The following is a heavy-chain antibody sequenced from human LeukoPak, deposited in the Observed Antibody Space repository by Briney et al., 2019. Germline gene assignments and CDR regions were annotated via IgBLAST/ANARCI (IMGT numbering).Heavy chain of an antibody. D-gene: IGHD2-21*01. J-gene: IGHJ3*01. CDR2: IGHAGSPA. Sequence: GGSLRLSCAASGFTFSSHSMTWVRQAPGKTLEWISYIGHAGSPAHYADSVRGRFTISRDNARNSLYLQMNSLTVEDTAVYYCARDQTPYCSGDCYCAIDLRGRGTLVTVSS. CDR3: ARDQTPYCSGDCYCAIDL. V-gene: IGHV3-48*01. CDR1: GFTFSSHS.